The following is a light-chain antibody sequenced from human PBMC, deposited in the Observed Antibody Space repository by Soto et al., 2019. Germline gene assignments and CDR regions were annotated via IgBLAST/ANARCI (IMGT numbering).Light chain of an antibody. CDR2: DAF. CDR1: QSVSNF. Sequence: EIVLTQSPATLSLSPGERATLSCRASQSVSNFIAWYQQKPGQAPRLLIYDAFHRATGIPARFRGSGSGTDFTLTISRLEPEDFAVYFCQQYGNSSWTFGQGTKVDIK. CDR3: QQYGNSSWT. V-gene: IGKV3-11*01. J-gene: IGKJ1*01.